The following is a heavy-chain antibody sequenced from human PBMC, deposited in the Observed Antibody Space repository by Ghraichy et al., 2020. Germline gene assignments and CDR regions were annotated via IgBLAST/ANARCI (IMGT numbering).Heavy chain of an antibody. V-gene: IGHV3-23*01. CDR3: VKDGDDTGWDFDY. Sequence: GGSLRLSCAASGFTFSSYTMNWVRQAPGKGLEWVSGITDAGGSTYYADSVKGRFTIFRDNSKSTLFLQMNTLRAEDTALYYCVKDGDDTGWDFDYWGQGTLVTVSS. CDR1: GFTFSSYT. J-gene: IGHJ4*02. D-gene: IGHD6-19*01. CDR2: ITDAGGST.